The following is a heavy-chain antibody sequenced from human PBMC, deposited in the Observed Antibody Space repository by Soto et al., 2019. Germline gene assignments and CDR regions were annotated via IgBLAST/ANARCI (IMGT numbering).Heavy chain of an antibody. V-gene: IGHV4-30-2*01. J-gene: IGHJ4*02. Sequence: SETLSLTCAVSGGSISSGGYSWSWLRQPQGKGLKWIGYIYHSGSTYYNPSLKSRVTISVDRSKNQFPLKLSSVTAADTAVYYCARGYCTNGVCYRPFDYWGQGTLVTVSS. CDR2: IYHSGST. CDR3: ARGYCTNGVCYRPFDY. CDR1: GGSISSGGYS. D-gene: IGHD2-8*01.